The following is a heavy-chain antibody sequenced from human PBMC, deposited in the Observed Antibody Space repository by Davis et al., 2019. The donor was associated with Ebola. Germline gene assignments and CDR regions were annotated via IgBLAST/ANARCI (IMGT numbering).Heavy chain of an antibody. D-gene: IGHD5-24*01. V-gene: IGHV3-30-3*01. CDR1: GFTFSSYA. CDR3: ARGRLEMATMLH. Sequence: GESLKISCAASGFTFSSYAMHWVRQAPGKGLEWVAVISYDGSNKYYADSVKGRFTISRDNSKNTLYLQMNSLRAEDTAVYYCARGRLEMATMLHWGQGTLVTVSS. J-gene: IGHJ4*02. CDR2: ISYDGSNK.